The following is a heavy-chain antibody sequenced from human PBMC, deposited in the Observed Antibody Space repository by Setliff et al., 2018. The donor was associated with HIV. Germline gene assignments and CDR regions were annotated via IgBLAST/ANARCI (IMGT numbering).Heavy chain of an antibody. J-gene: IGHJ4*02. V-gene: IGHV4-61*03. Sequence: LSLTCTVSGDSVSSRSYYWSWIRQPPGKGLEWIGYIYYSGSTDYNPSLKSRVTISVDTSKNHFSLKLRSVTAADTAVYYCAQLGMVDDFDYWGQGTLVTVSS. CDR2: IYYSGST. CDR3: AQLGMVDDFDY. D-gene: IGHD1-1*01. CDR1: GDSVSSRSYY.